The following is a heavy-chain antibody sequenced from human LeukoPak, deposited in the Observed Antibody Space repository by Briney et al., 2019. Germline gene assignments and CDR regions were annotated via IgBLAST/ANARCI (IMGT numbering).Heavy chain of an antibody. D-gene: IGHD6-19*01. CDR1: GGSFSGYY. J-gene: IGHJ4*02. CDR2: INHSGRT. V-gene: IGHV4-34*01. CDR3: ARPVSGSSGWYYNY. Sequence: SETLSLTCAVDGGSFSGYYWSWVRQPPGKGREWVGEINHSGRTNYNPSLTPRVTISVDTSKHPFSLKLSSVTAADTAVYYCARPVSGSSGWYYNYWGQGTLVTVSS.